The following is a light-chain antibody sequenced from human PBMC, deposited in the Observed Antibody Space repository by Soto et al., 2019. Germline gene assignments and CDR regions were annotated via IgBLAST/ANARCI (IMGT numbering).Light chain of an antibody. CDR1: QSISSY. CDR3: QQSYSTPRT. Sequence: IQLTQSPSFLSASVGDRVTITCRASQSISSYLNWYQQKPGKAPKILIYAASSLQSGVPSRFSGSGAGTDFTLTISSLQPEDFATYYCQQSYSTPRTFGQGTKVDIK. CDR2: AAS. V-gene: IGKV1-39*01. J-gene: IGKJ1*01.